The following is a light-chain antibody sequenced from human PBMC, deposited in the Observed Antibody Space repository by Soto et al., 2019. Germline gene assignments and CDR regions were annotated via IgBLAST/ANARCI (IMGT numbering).Light chain of an antibody. J-gene: IGLJ3*02. Sequence: QSVLTQPPSLSAAPGRKVTISCSGRSSNIGINFVSWYQKLPGTAPRLHIYENERRPSGIPDRFSGSKSGTSATLAITGLQTGDEADYYCATWDATLSAAVFGGGTKVTVL. CDR1: SSNIGINF. V-gene: IGLV1-51*02. CDR2: ENE. CDR3: ATWDATLSAAV.